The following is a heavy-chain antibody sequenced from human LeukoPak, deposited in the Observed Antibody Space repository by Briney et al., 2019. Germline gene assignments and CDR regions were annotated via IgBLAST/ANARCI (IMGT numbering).Heavy chain of an antibody. CDR3: ARDRYGDGFAHFDY. J-gene: IGHJ4*02. CDR2: ITPSGGT. D-gene: IGHD5-24*01. Sequence: ASVKVSCKASGYTFTSYAMHWVRQAPGQGPEWMGWITPSGGTNYPQKFQGRVAITRDTSITTAYMDLSRLTSDDTAVYYCARDRYGDGFAHFDYWGQGALVTVSS. V-gene: IGHV1-2*02. CDR1: GYTFTSYA.